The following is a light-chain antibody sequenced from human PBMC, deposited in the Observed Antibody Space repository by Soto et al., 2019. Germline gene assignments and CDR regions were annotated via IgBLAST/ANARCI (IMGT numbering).Light chain of an antibody. CDR3: SSYAGSNNLV. J-gene: IGLJ3*02. CDR1: SSDVCGYNY. Sequence: QSALTQPPSASGSPGQSVTISCTGTSSDVCGYNYVSWYQQHPGKAPKLMIYEVSKRPSGVPDRFSGSKSGNTASLTVSVLQAEDEADYYCSSYAGSNNLVFGGGTKLTVL. V-gene: IGLV2-8*01. CDR2: EVS.